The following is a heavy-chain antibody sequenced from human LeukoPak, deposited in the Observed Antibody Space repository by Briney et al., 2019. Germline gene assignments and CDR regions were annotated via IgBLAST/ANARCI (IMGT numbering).Heavy chain of an antibody. CDR1: GFTFSTYG. J-gene: IGHJ4*02. D-gene: IGHD6-6*01. V-gene: IGHV3-23*01. CDR2: ISGSGGST. CDR3: ARGGVYSTSAVDY. Sequence: GGSLRLSCAASGFTFSTYGMNWVRQAPGKGLEWVSSISGSGGSTYYADSVEGRFTISRDNSKNTLYLQMNSLRAEDTAVYYCARGGVYSTSAVDYWGQGTLVTVSS.